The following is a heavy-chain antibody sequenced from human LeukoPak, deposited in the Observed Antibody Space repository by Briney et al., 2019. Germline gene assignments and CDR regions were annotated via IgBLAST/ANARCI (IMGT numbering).Heavy chain of an antibody. D-gene: IGHD6-19*01. CDR3: ARLVAVAGVFDY. J-gene: IGHJ4*02. Sequence: PSETLSLTCTVSGGSISSSNYYWGWIRRPPGKGLEWIGNIYYSGSTYYNPSLKSRVTISVDTSKNHFSLKLSSVTAADTAVYYCARLVAVAGVFDYWGQGTLVTVSS. V-gene: IGHV4-39*02. CDR1: GGSISSSNYY. CDR2: IYYSGST.